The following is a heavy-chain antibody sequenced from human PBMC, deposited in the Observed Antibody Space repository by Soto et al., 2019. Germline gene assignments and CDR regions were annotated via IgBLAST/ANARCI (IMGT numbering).Heavy chain of an antibody. CDR2: IWYDGSNK. Sequence: QVQLVESGGGVVQPGRSLRLSCAASGFTFSSYGMHWVRQAPGKGLEWVAVIWYDGSNKYYADSVKGRFTISRDNSKNTLYLEMNSLRAEDTAVYYCARDAYDSSGGGMDVWGQGTTVTVSS. CDR1: GFTFSSYG. J-gene: IGHJ6*02. CDR3: ARDAYDSSGGGMDV. V-gene: IGHV3-33*01. D-gene: IGHD3-22*01.